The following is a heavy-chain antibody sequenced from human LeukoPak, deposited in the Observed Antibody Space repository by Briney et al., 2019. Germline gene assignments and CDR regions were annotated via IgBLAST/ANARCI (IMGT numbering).Heavy chain of an antibody. CDR3: ARFTTTVTNAWFDP. CDR1: GGSISSSGYY. Sequence: NPSETLSLTRTVSGGSISSSGYYWGWIRQPPGKGLEWIGSIYYSGNTYYNPSLKSRVTISVDTSKNQFSLKLSSVTAADTAVYYCARFTTTVTNAWFDPWGQGTLVTVSS. D-gene: IGHD4-17*01. J-gene: IGHJ5*02. V-gene: IGHV4-39*01. CDR2: IYYSGNT.